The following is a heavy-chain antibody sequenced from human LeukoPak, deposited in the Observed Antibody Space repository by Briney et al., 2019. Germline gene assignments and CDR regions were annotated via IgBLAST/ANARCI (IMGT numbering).Heavy chain of an antibody. CDR1: GFTSSSYS. CDR2: ISSSSSTI. Sequence: PGGSLRLSCAASGFTSSSYSMNWVRQAPGKGLEWVSYISSSSSTIYYADSVKGRFTISRDNAKNSLYLQVNSLRDEDTAVYYCARDLRWYGPSWGQGTLVTVSS. J-gene: IGHJ4*02. D-gene: IGHD6-13*01. CDR3: ARDLRWYGPS. V-gene: IGHV3-48*02.